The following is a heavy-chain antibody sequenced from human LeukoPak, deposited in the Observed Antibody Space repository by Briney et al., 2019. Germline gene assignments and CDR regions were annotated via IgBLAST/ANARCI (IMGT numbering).Heavy chain of an antibody. CDR1: GYTFTSYG. Sequence: ASVKVSCKASGYTFTSYGISWVRQAPGQGLEWMGWISAYNGNTNYAQKLQGRVTMTTDTSTSTAYMELSSLRSEDTAVYYCARDLKRDCSSTSCYSTHYYYYYGMDVWGQGTTVTVSS. J-gene: IGHJ6*02. D-gene: IGHD2-2*01. CDR3: ARDLKRDCSSTSCYSTHYYYYYGMDV. V-gene: IGHV1-18*01. CDR2: ISAYNGNT.